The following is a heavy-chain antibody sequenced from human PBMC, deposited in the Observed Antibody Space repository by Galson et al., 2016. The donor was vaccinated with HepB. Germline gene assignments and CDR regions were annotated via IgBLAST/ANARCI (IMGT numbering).Heavy chain of an antibody. CDR1: GASISSSSYY. D-gene: IGHD5-12*01. Sequence: GASISSSSYYWGWIRQPPGRGLDWIATIYYTGSTHYSPSLQSRVSMSADSSRNQFSLRLSAVTAADTAVYYCARYLSGSYYYPMDVWGQGTTVTISS. V-gene: IGHV4-39*01. J-gene: IGHJ6*02. CDR2: IYYTGST. CDR3: ARYLSGSYYYPMDV.